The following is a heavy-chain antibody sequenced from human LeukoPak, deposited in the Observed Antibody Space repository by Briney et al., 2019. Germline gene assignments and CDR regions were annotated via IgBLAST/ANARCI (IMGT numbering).Heavy chain of an antibody. J-gene: IGHJ4*02. CDR2: IYTSGRT. V-gene: IGHV4-4*07. Sequence: SETLSLTCTVSGGSIRSYYWSWIRQPAGKGLEWFGRIYTSGRTKYNTSPKTRVTMSVDTSKNQFSLNLSSVTAADTAVYYCARGSTVTTNRSPNFDYWGQGTLVTVSS. D-gene: IGHD4-17*01. CDR3: ARGSTVTTNRSPNFDY. CDR1: GGSIRSYY.